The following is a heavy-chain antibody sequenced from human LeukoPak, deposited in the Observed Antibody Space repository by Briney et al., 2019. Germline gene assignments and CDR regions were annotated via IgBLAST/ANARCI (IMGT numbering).Heavy chain of an antibody. D-gene: IGHD2-2*01. CDR2: ISDSGVDT. J-gene: IGHJ4*01. CDR3: ANGNSNSPKDY. V-gene: IGHV3-23*01. Sequence: PGGSLRLSCAASGFTFSAYAMSWLRQAPGRGLEWVSAISDSGVDTYYADSVKGRFTMSRDNSKSTLYLQMNRLRAEDTAVYYCANGNSNSPKDYWGHGTLVTVSS. CDR1: GFTFSAYA.